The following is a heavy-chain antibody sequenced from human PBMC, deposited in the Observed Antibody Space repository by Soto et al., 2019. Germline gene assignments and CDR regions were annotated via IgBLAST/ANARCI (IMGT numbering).Heavy chain of an antibody. J-gene: IGHJ4*02. D-gene: IGHD3-3*01. CDR2: ISGSGGST. CDR3: AKEIMYYDFWSGFHQDY. CDR1: GFTFSSYA. Sequence: PGGSLRLSCAASGFTFSSYAMSWVRQAPGKGLEWVSAISGSGGSTYYADSVKGRFTISRDNSKNTLYLQMNSLRAEDTAVYYCAKEIMYYDFWSGFHQDYWGQGTLVTVSS. V-gene: IGHV3-23*01.